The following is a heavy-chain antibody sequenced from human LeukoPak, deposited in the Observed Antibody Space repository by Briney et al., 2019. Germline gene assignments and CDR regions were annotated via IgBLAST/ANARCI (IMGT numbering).Heavy chain of an antibody. D-gene: IGHD3-10*01. J-gene: IGHJ4*02. CDR2: FDPEDGET. V-gene: IGHV1-24*01. CDR3: ARHGSGRYYPAEGRVDY. CDR1: GYTLTELS. Sequence: ASVKVSCKVSGYTLTELSMHWVRQAPGKGLEWMGRFDPEDGETIYAQKFQGRVTMTRDTSTSTVYMELSSLRSEDTAVYYCARHGSGRYYPAEGRVDYWGQGTLVTVSS.